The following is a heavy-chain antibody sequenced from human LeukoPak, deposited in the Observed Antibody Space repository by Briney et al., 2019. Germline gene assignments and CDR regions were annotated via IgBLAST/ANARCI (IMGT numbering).Heavy chain of an antibody. Sequence: GGSLRLSCAASGFTFDDYAMHWVRQAPGKGLEGVSGISWNSGSIGYADSVKGRFTISRDNAKNSLYLQMNSLRAEDTALYYCAKDICSDGDIAAAGDWGQGTLVTVSS. D-gene: IGHD6-13*01. J-gene: IGHJ4*02. CDR1: GFTFDDYA. CDR3: AKDICSDGDIAAAGD. CDR2: ISWNSGSI. V-gene: IGHV3-9*01.